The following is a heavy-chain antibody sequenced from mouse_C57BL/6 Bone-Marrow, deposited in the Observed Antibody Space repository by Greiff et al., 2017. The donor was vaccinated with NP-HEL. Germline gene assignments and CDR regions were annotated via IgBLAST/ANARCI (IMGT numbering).Heavy chain of an antibody. D-gene: IGHD1-1*01. CDR1: GFTFSDYY. CDR2: INYDGSST. J-gene: IGHJ1*03. CDR3: ARDRLLRYFDV. V-gene: IGHV5-16*01. Sequence: EVQVVESEGGLVQPGSSMKLSCTASGFTFSDYYMAWVRQVPEKGLEWVANINYDGSSTYYLDSLKSRFIISRDNAKNILYLQMSSLKSEDTATYYCARDRLLRYFDVWGTGTTVTVSS.